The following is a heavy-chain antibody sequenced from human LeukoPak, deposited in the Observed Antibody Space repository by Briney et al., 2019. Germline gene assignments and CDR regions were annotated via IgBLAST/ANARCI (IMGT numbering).Heavy chain of an antibody. V-gene: IGHV3-23*01. CDR1: GFTFSSYA. CDR2: ISGSGGNT. J-gene: IGHJ4*02. CDR3: AKGDNAYSGSYRFDY. Sequence: PGGSLRLSCAASGFTFSSYAMSWVRQAPGKGLEWVSSISGSGGNTYYADSVKGRYTISRDNSKNTLYLQMSSLRAEDTAVYYCAKGDNAYSGSYRFDYWGQGTLVTVSS. D-gene: IGHD1-26*01.